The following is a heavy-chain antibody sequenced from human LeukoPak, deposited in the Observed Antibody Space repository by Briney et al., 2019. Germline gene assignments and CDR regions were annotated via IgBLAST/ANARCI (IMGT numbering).Heavy chain of an antibody. CDR1: GYSFISYW. V-gene: IGHV5-10-1*01. J-gene: IGHJ6*02. Sequence: GESLKISCKGSGYSFISYWISWVRQMPGKGLEWMGTIDPSDSYINYSPSFQGHVAISADKSISTVYLQWSSLKASDTAMYYCARHGSVGVTSNGMDVWGQGTTVIVSS. CDR3: ARHGSVGVTSNGMDV. CDR2: IDPSDSYI. D-gene: IGHD3-3*01.